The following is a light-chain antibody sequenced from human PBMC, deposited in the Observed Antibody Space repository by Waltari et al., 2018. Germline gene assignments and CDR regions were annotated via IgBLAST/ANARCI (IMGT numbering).Light chain of an antibody. V-gene: IGLV1-40*01. CDR3: QSYDSGLSAPV. CDR1: RSNIGSNHA. Sequence: QSVLTQPPSVSGAPGQRVPIPCSGRRSNIGSNHAIHWYQQLPGTAPKLHIYDDTNRPSGIPDRFSGSKSATSASLAITGLQAEDEADYYCQSYDSGLSAPVFGGGTKLTVL. CDR2: DDT. J-gene: IGLJ3*02.